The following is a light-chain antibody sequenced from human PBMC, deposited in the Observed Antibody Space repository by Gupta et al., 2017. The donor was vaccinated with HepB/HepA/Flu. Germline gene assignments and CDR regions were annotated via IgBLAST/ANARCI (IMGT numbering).Light chain of an antibody. Sequence: QSALTQPASGSGSPGQSISISFTGTSSDVGGYNYVSWYQQHPSKAPQLMIYDVSNRPSGFSNRFSGSKSGNTASLTISGLQAEDEADYYCSSYTSSSTVVFGGGTKLTVL. CDR2: DVS. CDR3: SSYTSSSTVV. CDR1: SSDVGGYNY. J-gene: IGLJ2*01. V-gene: IGLV2-14*03.